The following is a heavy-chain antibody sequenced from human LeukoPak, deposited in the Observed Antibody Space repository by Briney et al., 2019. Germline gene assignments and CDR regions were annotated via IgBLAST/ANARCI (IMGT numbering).Heavy chain of an antibody. J-gene: IGHJ4*02. Sequence: GGSLRLSCAASGFTFSSYAMSWVRQAPGKGLGWVSAISASDGSTYYADSVKGRFTISRDNSKNTLYLQMNNLRDEDTAVYYCAKDVISVDGTPRYFDYWGQGTLVTVSS. D-gene: IGHD6-19*01. CDR1: GFTFSSYA. CDR2: ISASDGST. V-gene: IGHV3-23*01. CDR3: AKDVISVDGTPRYFDY.